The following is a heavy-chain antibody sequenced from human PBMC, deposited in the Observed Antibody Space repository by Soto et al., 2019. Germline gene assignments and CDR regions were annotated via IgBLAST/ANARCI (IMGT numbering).Heavy chain of an antibody. D-gene: IGHD2-2*01. CDR3: ARDLQYQLLKNYYYYYMDV. CDR1: GYTFTSYD. Sequence: GASVKVSCKASGYTFTSYDINWVRQATGQGLEWMGWMNPNNGNTGYAQKFQGRVTMTTDTSTSTAYMELRSLRSDDTAVYYCARDLQYQLLKNYYYYYMDVWGKGTTVTVSS. V-gene: IGHV1-8*01. CDR2: MNPNNGNT. J-gene: IGHJ6*03.